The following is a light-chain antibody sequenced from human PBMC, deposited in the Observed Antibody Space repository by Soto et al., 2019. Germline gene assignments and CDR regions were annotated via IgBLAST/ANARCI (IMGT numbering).Light chain of an antibody. V-gene: IGKV3D-20*02. Sequence: EIVLTQSPGILSLSPGERASLSCGASQSISSSFLAWYQQKPGQAPRLLIYGAFNRATGIPARFSGSGSGTDFTLTINSLEPEDFAVYYCQQRNIWPPVTFGQGTRLEN. J-gene: IGKJ5*01. CDR3: QQRNIWPPVT. CDR2: GAF. CDR1: QSISSS.